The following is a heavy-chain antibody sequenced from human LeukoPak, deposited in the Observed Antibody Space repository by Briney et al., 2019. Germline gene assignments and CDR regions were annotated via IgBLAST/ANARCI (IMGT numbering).Heavy chain of an antibody. V-gene: IGHV4-38-2*01. CDR1: GYSISSGYY. Sequence: SETLSLTCAVSGYSISSGYYWGWIRQPLGKVLEWIGSIYHSGSTYYNPSLKSRVTISVDTSKNQFSLKLSSVTAADTAAYYCARSATGFRQDYWGQGTLVTVSS. CDR3: ARSATGFRQDY. J-gene: IGHJ4*02. CDR2: IYHSGST. D-gene: IGHD3-9*01.